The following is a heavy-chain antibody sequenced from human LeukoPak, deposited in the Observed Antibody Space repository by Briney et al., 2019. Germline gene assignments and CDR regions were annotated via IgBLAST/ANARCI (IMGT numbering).Heavy chain of an antibody. CDR2: TNPNSGGT. CDR1: GYTFNGFY. CDR3: ARWMATVTTPDY. D-gene: IGHD4-11*01. Sequence: ASVTVSCKASGYTFNGFYLHWARQAPGQGREWMGWTNPNSGGTNYARKFQGGVTKTRDTSISTAYMELSRLRSDDTAVYYCARWMATVTTPDYWGQGTLVTVSS. J-gene: IGHJ4*02. V-gene: IGHV1-2*02.